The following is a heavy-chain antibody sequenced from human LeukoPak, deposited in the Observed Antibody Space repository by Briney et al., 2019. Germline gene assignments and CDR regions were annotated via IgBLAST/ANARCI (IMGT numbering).Heavy chain of an antibody. CDR1: GFSISSSRYY. CDR3: ARHEYYYDSSGYYSSYFDY. J-gene: IGHJ4*02. V-gene: IGHV4-39*01. CDR2: IYYSGST. D-gene: IGHD3-22*01. Sequence: PSETLSLTRTVSGFSISSSRYYWGGIRQPPGKGLEWIVSIYYSGSTYYNPALKSLITISVNTSKHQFSLKLSSVTAADTAVYYCARHEYYYDSSGYYSSYFDYWGQGTLVTVSS.